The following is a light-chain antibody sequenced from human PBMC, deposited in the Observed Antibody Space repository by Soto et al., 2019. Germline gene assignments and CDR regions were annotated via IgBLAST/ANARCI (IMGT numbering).Light chain of an antibody. V-gene: IGLV2-14*03. CDR3: SSYTSSSTWV. CDR2: DVH. J-gene: IGLJ3*02. Sequence: QSALTQPASVSGSPGQSITISCTGTSSDVGGYNYVSWYQQHPGKAPKLIIYDVHNRPSGVSNRFSGSKSGNTASLTISGLQAEDEADYYCSSYTSSSTWVFGGGTQLTVL. CDR1: SSDVGGYNY.